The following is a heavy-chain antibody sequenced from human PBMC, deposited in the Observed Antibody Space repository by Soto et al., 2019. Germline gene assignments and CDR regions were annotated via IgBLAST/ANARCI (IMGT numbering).Heavy chain of an antibody. D-gene: IGHD3-10*02. CDR1: GFTFSSYS. J-gene: IGHJ5*02. Sequence: AGGSLRLSCAASGFTFSSYSMNWVRQAPGKGLEWVSSISSSSSYIYYADSVKGRFTISRDNAKNSLYLQMNSLRAEDTAVYYCARDSLVRGDSVWFDPWGQGTLVTVSS. CDR2: ISSSSSYI. CDR3: ARDSLVRGDSVWFDP. V-gene: IGHV3-21*01.